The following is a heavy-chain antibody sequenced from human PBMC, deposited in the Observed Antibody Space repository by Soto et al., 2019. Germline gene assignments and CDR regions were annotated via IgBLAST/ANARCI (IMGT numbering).Heavy chain of an antibody. D-gene: IGHD6-13*01. CDR3: ARGVPNTGYTSRWYENRFDP. J-gene: IGHJ5*02. Sequence: SETLSLTCTGSGGSINDYYWHWIRKPPGKVLEWVGYIYSSGSPNYRPAVKSRVTISVDTSKNQFYLKVTSVTAAATAVYYGARGVPNTGYTSRWYENRFDPWGQGTLVTVSS. CDR1: GGSINDYY. V-gene: IGHV4-59*01. CDR2: IYSSGSP.